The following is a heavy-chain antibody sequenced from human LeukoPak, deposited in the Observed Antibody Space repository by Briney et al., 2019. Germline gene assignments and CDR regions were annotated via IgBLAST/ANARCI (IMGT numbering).Heavy chain of an antibody. CDR3: ARGVYQSGYSIYYYYYMDV. CDR2: INHSGST. D-gene: IGHD5-24*01. CDR1: GGSISSYY. Sequence: PSETLSLTCTVSGGSISSYYWSWIRQPPGKGLEWIGEINHSGSTNYNPSLKSRVTISVDTSKNQFSLKLTSVTAADTAVYYCARGVYQSGYSIYYYYYMDVWGKGTTVTVSS. J-gene: IGHJ6*03. V-gene: IGHV4-34*01.